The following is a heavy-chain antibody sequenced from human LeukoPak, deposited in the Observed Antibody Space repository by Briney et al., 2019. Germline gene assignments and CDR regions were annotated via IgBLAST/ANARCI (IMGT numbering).Heavy chain of an antibody. V-gene: IGHV4-30-2*01. CDR2: IYHSGST. Sequence: NPSQTLSLTCTVSGGSISSGGYYWSWVRQPPGKGLEWIGYIYHSGSTYYNPSLKSRVTISVDKSKNQFSLKLSSVTAADTAVYYCARKWLARGFDYWGQGTLVTVSS. J-gene: IGHJ4*02. CDR1: GGSISSGGYY. D-gene: IGHD6-19*01. CDR3: ARKWLARGFDY.